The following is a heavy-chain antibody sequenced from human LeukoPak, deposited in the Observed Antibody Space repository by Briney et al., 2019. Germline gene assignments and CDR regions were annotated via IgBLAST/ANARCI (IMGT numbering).Heavy chain of an antibody. CDR1: GYPFTRDF. CDR2: INPRGGSI. D-gene: IGHD3-22*01. Sequence: ASVKVSSTTSGYPFTRDFMHWVRQAPGQGLEWMGIINPRGGSISYGQKFQGRVTMTRDTSTSTVYMELSSLRSEDTAVYYCARDPPYETSGYYFDYWGQGTLVTVSS. J-gene: IGHJ4*02. CDR3: ARDPPYETSGYYFDY. V-gene: IGHV1-46*01.